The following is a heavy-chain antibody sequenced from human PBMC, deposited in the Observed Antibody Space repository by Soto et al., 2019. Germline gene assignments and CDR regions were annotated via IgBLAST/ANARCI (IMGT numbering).Heavy chain of an antibody. D-gene: IGHD6-19*01. CDR3: ARGSSGWGVDY. J-gene: IGHJ4*02. CDR2: TGDGGT. V-gene: IGHV3-23*01. CDR1: GFTFSSYG. Sequence: EVQLLESGGGLVQPGVSLRLSCTASGFTFSSYGMNWVRQAPGKGLEWVSATGDGGTYYADSVRGRFTISRDDSKNTLFLQMNTLTAEDTAVYYCARGSSGWGVDYWGQGTLVTVSS.